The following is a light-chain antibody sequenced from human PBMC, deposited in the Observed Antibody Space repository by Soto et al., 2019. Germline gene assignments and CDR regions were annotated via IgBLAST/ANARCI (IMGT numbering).Light chain of an antibody. J-gene: IGKJ1*01. CDR3: QQYGSSPRT. Sequence: EIVLTQSPGTLSLSPWERATLSCRASQSVSSNLAWYQQKPGQAPRLLIYGASNRATGIPDRFSGSGSGTDFTLTISSLEPEDSAVYYCQQYGSSPRTFGQGTKV. V-gene: IGKV3-20*01. CDR2: GAS. CDR1: QSVSSN.